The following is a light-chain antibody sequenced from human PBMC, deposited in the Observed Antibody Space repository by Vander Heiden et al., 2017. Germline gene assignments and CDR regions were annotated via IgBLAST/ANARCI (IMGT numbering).Light chain of an antibody. Sequence: QSALTQPASVSGSPGPSITISCTGTSSDVGGYNYVSWYQQHPGKAPKLMIYDVSKRPSGVSNRFSGSKSGNTASLTISGLQAEDEADYYCSSYTSSSTLVFGGGTKL. CDR1: SSDVGGYNY. CDR3: SSYTSSSTLV. J-gene: IGLJ3*02. CDR2: DVS. V-gene: IGLV2-14*03.